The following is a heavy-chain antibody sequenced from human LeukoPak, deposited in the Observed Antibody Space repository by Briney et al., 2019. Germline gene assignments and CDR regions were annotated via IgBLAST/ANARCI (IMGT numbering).Heavy chain of an antibody. J-gene: IGHJ4*02. CDR1: GYTFTSYG. V-gene: IGHV1-18*01. CDR2: IGAYNDNT. Sequence: GASVKVSCKASGYTFTSYGISWVRQAPGQGLEWMGWIGAYNDNTNYAQKLQGRVTMTTDTSTSTAYMELRSLRSDDTAVYYCARDWRDGYNSYFDYWGQGTLVTVSS. CDR3: ARDWRDGYNSYFDY. D-gene: IGHD5-24*01.